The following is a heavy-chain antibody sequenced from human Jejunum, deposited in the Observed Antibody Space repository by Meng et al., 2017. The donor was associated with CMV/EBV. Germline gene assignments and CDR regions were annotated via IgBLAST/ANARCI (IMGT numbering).Heavy chain of an antibody. V-gene: IGHV2-70D*14. CDR1: GFSLTTTGVR. CDR2: IDWDDEK. CDR3: VRNRGRSDLNY. Sequence: TFSGFSLTTTGVRVSWIRQSPGKALEWLARIDWDDEKFYRTSLKARLSISTDISKSQVVLTMTNMDPVDTATYYCVRNRGRSDLNYWGQGTLVTVSS. J-gene: IGHJ4*02. D-gene: IGHD3-16*02.